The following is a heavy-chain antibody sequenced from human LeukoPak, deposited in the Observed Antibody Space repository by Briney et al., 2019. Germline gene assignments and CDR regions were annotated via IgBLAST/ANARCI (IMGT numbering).Heavy chain of an antibody. Sequence: GGSLRLSCAASGFTLSTNSMNWVRQAQGKGLEWVSSISSSSSYIYYADSVKGRFTISRDNAKNSLYLQMNSLRAEDTAVYYCARGISYWFDPWGQGTLVTVSS. V-gene: IGHV3-21*01. CDR1: GFTLSTNS. CDR3: ARGISYWFDP. J-gene: IGHJ5*02. CDR2: ISSSSSYI.